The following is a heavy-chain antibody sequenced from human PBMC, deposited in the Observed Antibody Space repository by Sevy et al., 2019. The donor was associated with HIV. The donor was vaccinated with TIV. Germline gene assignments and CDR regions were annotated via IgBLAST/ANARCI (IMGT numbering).Heavy chain of an antibody. D-gene: IGHD3-9*01. CDR2: IYPGDSDT. V-gene: IGHV5-51*01. CDR3: ARQDYDILTGYSNWFDP. Sequence: GESLKISCKGSGYSFTSYWIGWVRQMPGKGLEWMGIIYPGDSDTRYSPTFQGQVTISADKSIGTAYLQWSSLKASDTAMYYCARQDYDILTGYSNWFDPWGQGTLVTVSS. J-gene: IGHJ5*02. CDR1: GYSFTSYW.